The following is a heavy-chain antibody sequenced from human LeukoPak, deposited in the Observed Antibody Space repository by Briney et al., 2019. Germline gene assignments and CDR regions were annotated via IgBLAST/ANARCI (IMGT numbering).Heavy chain of an antibody. D-gene: IGHD3-9*01. J-gene: IGHJ4*02. CDR2: ISSSTYI. CDR3: ARVAKTWDQYDILTGYYFDY. CDR1: GFTFSTYS. V-gene: IGHV3-21*01. Sequence: GGSLRLSCAASGFTFSTYSMNWVRQAPGKGLEWVSSISSSTYIYYADSVKGRFTISRDNAKNSLYLQMNSLRAEDTAVYYCARVAKTWDQYDILTGYYFDYWGQGTLVTVSS.